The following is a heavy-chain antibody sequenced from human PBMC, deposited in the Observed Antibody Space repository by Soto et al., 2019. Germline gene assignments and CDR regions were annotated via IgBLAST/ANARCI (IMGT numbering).Heavy chain of an antibody. CDR1: GFTFSSYA. J-gene: IGHJ4*02. CDR2: ISSSGTTT. CDR3: AKGSDYYYDY. D-gene: IGHD3-10*01. Sequence: LRLSCAASGFTFSSYAMSWVRQAPGKGLEWVSAISSSGTTTYYADAVKGRFTISRDNSKNTLYLQMNSLRAEDTALYYCAKGSDYYYDYWGQGTLVTVSS. V-gene: IGHV3-23*01.